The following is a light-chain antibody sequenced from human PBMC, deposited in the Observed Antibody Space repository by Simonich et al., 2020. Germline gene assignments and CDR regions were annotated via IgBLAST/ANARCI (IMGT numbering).Light chain of an antibody. CDR1: QSVLYSSNNKNY. CDR2: WAS. J-gene: IGKJ1*01. CDR3: QQYYSTPWT. Sequence: DIVMTQSPDSLAVSLGERATINCKSSQSVLYSSNNKNYLAWYQQKPGKPPKLLIYWASTRESGVPDRVSGSGSGTDFTLTISSLQAEDVAVYYCQQYYSTPWTFVQGTKVEIK. V-gene: IGKV4-1*01.